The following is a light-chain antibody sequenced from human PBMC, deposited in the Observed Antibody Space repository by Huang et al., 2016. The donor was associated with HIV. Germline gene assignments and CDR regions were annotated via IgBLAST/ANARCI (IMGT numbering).Light chain of an antibody. V-gene: IGKV1-39*01. CDR2: GTS. Sequence: DNQMTQSPSSLSASVGDTVIITCRASQNISKYLNWYQQVPGRAPKILIYGTSNLQRGVALMRFSGRASGTDFTLTITSLQPEDAATYFCQQSYGIPRTFGLGT. CDR3: QQSYGIPRT. CDR1: QNISKY. J-gene: IGKJ2*01.